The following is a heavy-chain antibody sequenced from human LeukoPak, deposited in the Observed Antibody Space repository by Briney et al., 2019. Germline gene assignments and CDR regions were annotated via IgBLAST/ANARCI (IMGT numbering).Heavy chain of an antibody. J-gene: IGHJ4*02. D-gene: IGHD4-23*01. Sequence: APVKVSCKASESTFTTYGVSWVRQAPGQGLEWMGWISAYNGNTNYAQKLQGRVTMTTDTSTGTAYMELRSLRSDDTAVYYCARDNFGLRWLFDYWGQGTLVTVSS. CDR2: ISAYNGNT. CDR3: ARDNFGLRWLFDY. V-gene: IGHV1-18*01. CDR1: ESTFTTYG.